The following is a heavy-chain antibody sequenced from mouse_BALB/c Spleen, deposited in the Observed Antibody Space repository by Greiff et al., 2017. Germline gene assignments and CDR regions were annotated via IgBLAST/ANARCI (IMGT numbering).Heavy chain of an antibody. Sequence: EVNVVESGGGLVKPGGSLKLSCAASGFTFSDYYMYWVRQTPEKRLEWVATISDGGSYTYYPDSVKGRFTISRDNAKNNLYLQMSSLKSEDTAMYYCAREGSYYRGWFAYWGQGTLVTVSA. CDR3: AREGSYYRGWFAY. D-gene: IGHD2-12*01. CDR1: GFTFSDYY. V-gene: IGHV5-4*02. J-gene: IGHJ3*01. CDR2: ISDGGSYT.